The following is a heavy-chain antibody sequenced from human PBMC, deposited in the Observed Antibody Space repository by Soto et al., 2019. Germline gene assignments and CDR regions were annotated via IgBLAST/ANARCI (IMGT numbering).Heavy chain of an antibody. J-gene: IGHJ4*02. CDR3: ARSPMHIVVVTDGSNYFDY. Sequence: LRLSCAASGFTFSSYAMHWVRQAPGKGLEWVAVISYDGSNKYYADSVKGRFTISRDNSKNTLYLQMNSLRAEDTAVYYCARSPMHIVVVTDGSNYFDYWGQGTLVTV. V-gene: IGHV3-30-3*01. D-gene: IGHD2-21*02. CDR1: GFTFSSYA. CDR2: ISYDGSNK.